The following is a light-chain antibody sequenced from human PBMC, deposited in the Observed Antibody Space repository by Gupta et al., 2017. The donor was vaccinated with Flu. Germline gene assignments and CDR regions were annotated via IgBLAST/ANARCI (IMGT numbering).Light chain of an antibody. CDR1: QYIRNF. Sequence: GDTVTISCRASQYIRNFLNWYQLKPGKGPRFLIYGASTLQSGVPSRFSGSGSGTEFTLTISSLQPEDFATYFCQQSYSTPRAFGQGTTVEV. V-gene: IGKV1-39*01. CDR3: QQSYSTPRA. CDR2: GAS. J-gene: IGKJ1*01.